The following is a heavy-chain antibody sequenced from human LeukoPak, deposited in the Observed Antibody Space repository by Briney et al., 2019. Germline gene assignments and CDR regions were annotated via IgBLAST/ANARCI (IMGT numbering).Heavy chain of an antibody. Sequence: PGGSLRLSCAASGFTFDDYTIDWVRQAPGKGLEWVSLISWDGGSTYYADSVKGRFTISRENSKTSLYLQMNSLRTEDTALYYCAKGSSGSYGDHFDYWGQGTLVTVSS. D-gene: IGHD1-26*01. CDR2: ISWDGGST. V-gene: IGHV3-43*01. J-gene: IGHJ4*02. CDR3: AKGSSGSYGDHFDY. CDR1: GFTFDDYT.